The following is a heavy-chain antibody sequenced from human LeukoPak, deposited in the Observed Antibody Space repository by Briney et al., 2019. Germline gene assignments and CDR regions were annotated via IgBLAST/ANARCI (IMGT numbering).Heavy chain of an antibody. CDR2: INHSGST. V-gene: IGHV4-34*01. CDR1: GGSFSGYY. D-gene: IGHD6-13*01. Sequence: PSETLSLTCAVYGGSFSGYYWSWIRQPPGKGLEWIGEINHSGSTSYNPSLKSRVTISVDTSKNQFSLKLSSVTAADTAVYYCARGPDSSPLNWFDPWGQGTLVTVSS. J-gene: IGHJ5*02. CDR3: ARGPDSSPLNWFDP.